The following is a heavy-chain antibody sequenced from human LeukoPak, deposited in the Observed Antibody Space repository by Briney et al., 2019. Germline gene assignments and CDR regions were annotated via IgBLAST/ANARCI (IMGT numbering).Heavy chain of an antibody. D-gene: IGHD3-22*01. CDR1: GFTFSDYY. Sequence: GGSLRLSCVASGFTFSDYYMSWIRQAPGKGLEWVSYISSSSTYSSYADSVKGRFTIPRDNAKNSLYLQMNSLRAEDTAVYYCARVMIGTVNWFDPWGQGTLVTVSS. J-gene: IGHJ5*02. V-gene: IGHV3-11*06. CDR2: ISSSSTYS. CDR3: ARVMIGTVNWFDP.